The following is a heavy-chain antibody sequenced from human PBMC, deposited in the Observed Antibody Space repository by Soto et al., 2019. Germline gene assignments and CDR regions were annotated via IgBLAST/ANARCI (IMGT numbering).Heavy chain of an antibody. Sequence: SETLSLTCAVSGGSISSYYWSWIRQPPGKGLEWIGYIFYGGSTNYSPSLKSRVTISLNTSKSQFYMTLSSVTAADTAVYYCARVLRYDFWSGYYFSRGRNWFAPWGQRTLVTASS. CDR1: GGSISSYY. J-gene: IGHJ5*02. V-gene: IGHV4-59*01. D-gene: IGHD3-3*01. CDR2: IFYGGST. CDR3: ARVLRYDFWSGYYFSRGRNWFAP.